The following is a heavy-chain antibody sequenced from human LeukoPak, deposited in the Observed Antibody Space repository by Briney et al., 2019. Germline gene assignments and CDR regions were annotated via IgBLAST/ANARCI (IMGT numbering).Heavy chain of an antibody. CDR1: GFTFSSYG. D-gene: IGHD3-22*01. CDR2: IWYDGSNK. J-gene: IGHJ6*02. CDR3: ARDLGYYDSSGYDYGMDV. V-gene: IGHV3-33*01. Sequence: GRSLRLSCAASGFTFSSYGMHWVRQAPGKGLEWVAVIWYDGSNKYYADSVKDRFTISRDNSKNTLYLQMNSLRAEDTAVYYCARDLGYYDSSGYDYGMDVWGQGTTVTVSS.